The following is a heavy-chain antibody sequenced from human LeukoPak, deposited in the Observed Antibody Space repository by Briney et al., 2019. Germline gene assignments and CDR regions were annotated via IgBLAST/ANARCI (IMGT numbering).Heavy chain of an antibody. CDR1: GFTFSSYS. Sequence: GGSLRLSCAASGFTFSSYSMNWVRQAPGKGLEWVSYISSSSSTIYYADSVKGRFTISRDNAKNSLYLQMNSLRAEDTAVYYCARDLGYCSSTSCSYYFDYWGQGTLVTVSS. V-gene: IGHV3-48*01. J-gene: IGHJ4*02. CDR2: ISSSSSTI. D-gene: IGHD2-2*01. CDR3: ARDLGYCSSTSCSYYFDY.